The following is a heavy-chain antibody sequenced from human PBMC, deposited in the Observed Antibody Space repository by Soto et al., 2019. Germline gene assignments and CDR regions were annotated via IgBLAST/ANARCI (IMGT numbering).Heavy chain of an antibody. J-gene: IGHJ4*02. CDR3: VKDVDDFWSGYYFPLIY. Sequence: PGGSLRLSCAASGFTFSSYGMHWVRQAPGKGLEWVAVISYDGSNKYYADSVKGRFTISRDNSKNTLYLQMNSLRAEDTAVYYCVKDVDDFWSGYYFPLIYWGQGTLVTVSS. D-gene: IGHD3-3*01. CDR1: GFTFSSYG. V-gene: IGHV3-30*18. CDR2: ISYDGSNK.